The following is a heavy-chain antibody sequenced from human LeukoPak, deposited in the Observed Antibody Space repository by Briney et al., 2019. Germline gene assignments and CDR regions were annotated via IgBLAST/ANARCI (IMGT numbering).Heavy chain of an antibody. D-gene: IGHD1/OR15-1a*01. CDR3: ARQPSGTAAFDI. Sequence: SETLSLTCAVSGGSIRSYYWSWIRQSPGKGLEWIAYIYHRGNTNYNPSFKSRVTISVDTSKNQFSLKLTSVAAADTAIYYCARQPSGTAAFDIWGQGTMVTVSS. CDR1: GGSIRSYY. CDR2: IYHRGNT. J-gene: IGHJ3*02. V-gene: IGHV4-59*08.